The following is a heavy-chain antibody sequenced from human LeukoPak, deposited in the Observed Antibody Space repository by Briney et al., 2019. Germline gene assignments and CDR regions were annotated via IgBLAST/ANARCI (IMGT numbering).Heavy chain of an antibody. V-gene: IGHV3-23*01. CDR1: GFTFSSYA. J-gene: IGHJ4*02. CDR3: TKDHGSYGSGSLLFDY. D-gene: IGHD3-10*01. CDR2: VSGSGVST. Sequence: GGSLGLSCAASGFTFSSYAMNWVRQAPGKGLEWVASVSGSGVSTYYADSVKGRFTISRDNSRNTLYLQMNSLRAEDTAAYYCTKDHGSYGSGSLLFDYWGQGTLVTVSS.